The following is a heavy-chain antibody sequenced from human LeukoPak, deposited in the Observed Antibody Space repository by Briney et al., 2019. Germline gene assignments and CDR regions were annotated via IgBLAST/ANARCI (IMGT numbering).Heavy chain of an antibody. J-gene: IGHJ4*02. CDR2: ISSDSYL. V-gene: IGHV3-21*01. CDR1: GFNYRSYS. CDR3: ARGGSAVVVTGTTRVFDY. Sequence: GGSLSLFHAPSGFNYRSYSMHWVRPAAAKELDWVSSISSDSYLYYEDSLKGRSTISRDNAKNSLYLQMNSLRVEDTAVYYCARGGSAVVVTGTTRVFDYWGQGTLVTVSS. D-gene: IGHD2-21*02.